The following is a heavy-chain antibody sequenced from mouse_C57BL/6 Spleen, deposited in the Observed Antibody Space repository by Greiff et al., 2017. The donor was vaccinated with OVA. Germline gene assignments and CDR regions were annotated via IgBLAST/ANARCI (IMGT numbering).Heavy chain of an antibody. CDR1: GYTFTDYY. Sequence: VKLQESGPELVKPGASVKISCKASGYTFTDYYINWVKQRPGQGLEWIGWIFPGSGSTYYNEKFKGKATLTVDKSSSTAYMLLSSLTSEDSAVYFCARRAFGSFYAMDYWGQGTSVTVSS. J-gene: IGHJ4*01. D-gene: IGHD1-1*01. CDR3: ARRAFGSFYAMDY. V-gene: IGHV1-75*01. CDR2: IFPGSGST.